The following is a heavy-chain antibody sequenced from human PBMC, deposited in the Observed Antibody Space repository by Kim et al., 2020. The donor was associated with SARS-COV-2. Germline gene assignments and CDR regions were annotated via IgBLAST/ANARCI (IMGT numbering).Heavy chain of an antibody. CDR1: GGSISSYY. J-gene: IGHJ6*02. D-gene: IGHD2-2*01. Sequence: SETLSLTCTVSGGSISSYYWSWIRQPPGKGLEWIGYIYYSGSTNYNPSLKSRVTISVDTSKNQFSLKLSSVTAADTAVYYCARPNQLLLYGMDVWGQGTTVTVSS. CDR3: ARPNQLLLYGMDV. V-gene: IGHV4-59*13. CDR2: IYYSGST.